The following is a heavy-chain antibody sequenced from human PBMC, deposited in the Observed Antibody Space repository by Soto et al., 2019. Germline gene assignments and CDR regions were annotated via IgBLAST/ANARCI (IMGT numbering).Heavy chain of an antibody. CDR1: GYTFTSYY. J-gene: IGHJ3*02. V-gene: IGHV1-46*03. CDR2: INPSGGST. Sequence: GASVKVSCKASGYTFTSYYMHWVRQAPGQGLEWMGIINPSGGSTSYAQKFQGRVTMTRDTSTSTVYMELSSLRSEDTAVYYCARAPLVHTAMVYGLDIWGQGTMVTVSS. D-gene: IGHD5-18*01. CDR3: ARAPLVHTAMVYGLDI.